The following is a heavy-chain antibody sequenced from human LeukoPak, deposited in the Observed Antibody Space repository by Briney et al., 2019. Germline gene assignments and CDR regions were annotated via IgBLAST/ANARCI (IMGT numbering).Heavy chain of an antibody. CDR1: GGSISSYY. J-gene: IGHJ3*02. D-gene: IGHD2-15*01. Sequence: SETLSLTCTVSGGSISSYYWSWIRQPPGKGLEWIGYIYYSGSTNYNPSLKSRVTISVDTSKNQFSLKLSSVTAADTAVYYCAKDGGYCSGGSCYPTPAFDIWGQGTMVTVSS. V-gene: IGHV4-59*12. CDR2: IYYSGST. CDR3: AKDGGYCSGGSCYPTPAFDI.